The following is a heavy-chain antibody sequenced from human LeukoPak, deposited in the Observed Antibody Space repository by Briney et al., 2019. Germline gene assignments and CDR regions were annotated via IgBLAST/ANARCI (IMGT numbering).Heavy chain of an antibody. CDR1: GGTFSSYA. V-gene: IGHV1-69*13. J-gene: IGHJ6*02. Sequence: SVTVSCKASGGTFSSYAISWVRQAPGQGLEWMGGIIPIFGTANYAQKFQGRVTITADESTSTACMELSSLRSEDTAVYYCARDGCSSTSCYGTYYYGMDVWGQGTTVTVSS. CDR3: ARDGCSSTSCYGTYYYGMDV. CDR2: IIPIFGTA. D-gene: IGHD2-2*01.